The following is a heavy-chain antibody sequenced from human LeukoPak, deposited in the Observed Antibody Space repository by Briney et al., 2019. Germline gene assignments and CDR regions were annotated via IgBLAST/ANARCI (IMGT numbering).Heavy chain of an antibody. J-gene: IGHJ4*02. CDR3: ARLLCSGGSCYYFDY. D-gene: IGHD2-15*01. CDR1: AYSFTSYW. V-gene: IGHV5-51*01. CDR2: IYPGDSDT. Sequence: GESLKISCKGSAYSFTSYWIAWVRQMPGKGLEWMGIIYPGDSDTRYSPSFQGQVTISADKSISTAYLQWSSLKASDTAMYYCARLLCSGGSCYYFDYWGQGTLVTVSS.